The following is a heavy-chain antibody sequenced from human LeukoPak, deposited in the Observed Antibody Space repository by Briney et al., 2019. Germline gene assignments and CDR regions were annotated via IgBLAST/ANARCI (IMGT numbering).Heavy chain of an antibody. J-gene: IGHJ4*02. D-gene: IGHD1-26*01. CDR1: GFTFNSDG. CDR2: LWYDGSNK. V-gene: IGHV3-33*01. Sequence: GGSLRLSCAASGFTFNSDGMHWVRQAPGKGLEWVAVLWYDGSNKYYADSVKGRFTISRDNSKNTLFLQMDSLRAEDTAVYYCARDRGSLYSGSYPGYSDYWGQGTLVTVSS. CDR3: ARDRGSLYSGSYPGYSDY.